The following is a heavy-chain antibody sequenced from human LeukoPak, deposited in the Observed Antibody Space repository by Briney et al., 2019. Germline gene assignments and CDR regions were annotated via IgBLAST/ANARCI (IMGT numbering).Heavy chain of an antibody. J-gene: IGHJ4*02. V-gene: IGHV4-59*04. Sequence: SETLSLTCTVSGGSISSYYWSWIRQPPGKGLEWIGYIYYSGSTYYNPSLKSRVTISVDTSKNQFSLKLSSVTAADTAVYYCARLTVTDYFDYWGQGTLVTVSS. CDR2: IYYSGST. CDR3: ARLTVTDYFDY. D-gene: IGHD4-17*01. CDR1: GGSISSYY.